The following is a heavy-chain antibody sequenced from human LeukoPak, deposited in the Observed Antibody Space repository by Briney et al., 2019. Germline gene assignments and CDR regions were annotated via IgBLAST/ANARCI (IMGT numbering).Heavy chain of an antibody. V-gene: IGHV1-2*02. J-gene: IGHJ5*02. CDR1: GYTFTGYY. CDR3: ARLRGRYANWFDP. D-gene: IGHD3-16*01. CDR2: INPNSGGT. Sequence: DSVKVSCKASGYTFTGYYMHWVRQAPGQGLEWMGWINPNSGGTNYAQKFQGRVTMTRDTSISTAYMELSRLRSDDTAVYYCARLRGRYANWFDPWGQETLVTVSS.